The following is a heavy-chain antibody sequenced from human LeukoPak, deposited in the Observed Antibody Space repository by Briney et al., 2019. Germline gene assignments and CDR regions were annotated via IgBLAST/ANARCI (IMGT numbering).Heavy chain of an antibody. J-gene: IGHJ2*01. CDR1: GFTFSNYG. CDR3: AKVWHLVGADLPDFDL. CDR2: ISYDGSNK. D-gene: IGHD1-26*01. Sequence: GGSLSLSCAASGFTFSNYGMHWVRQAPGKGLEWVAVISYDGSNKFYADSVRGRLTISRVNSRNTLYLQIHSLRPEDTAVYYCAKVWHLVGADLPDFDLWGRGTLVTVSS. V-gene: IGHV3-30*18.